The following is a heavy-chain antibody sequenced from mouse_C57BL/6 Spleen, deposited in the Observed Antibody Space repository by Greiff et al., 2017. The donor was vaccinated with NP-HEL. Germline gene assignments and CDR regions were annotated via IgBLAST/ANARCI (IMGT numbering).Heavy chain of an antibody. Sequence: DVKLQESGPELVKPGASVKISCKASGYSFTGYYMNWVKQSPEKSLEWIGEINPSTGGTTYNQKFKAKATLTVAKSSSTAYMQLKSLTSEDSAVYYCARKGNGNYPMDYWGQGTSVTVSS. D-gene: IGHD2-1*01. V-gene: IGHV1-42*01. CDR1: GYSFTGYY. J-gene: IGHJ4*01. CDR3: ARKGNGNYPMDY. CDR2: INPSTGGT.